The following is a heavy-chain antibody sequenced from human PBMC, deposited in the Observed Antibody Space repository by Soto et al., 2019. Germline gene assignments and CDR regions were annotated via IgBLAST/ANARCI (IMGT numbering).Heavy chain of an antibody. CDR2: IWYDGSNK. V-gene: IGHV3-33*01. D-gene: IGHD2-15*01. CDR1: GFTFSSYG. CDR3: AREIGYCSGGSGPGWFDP. J-gene: IGHJ5*02. Sequence: QVQLVESGGGVVQPGRSLRLSCAASGFTFSSYGMHWVRQAPGKGLEWVAVIWYDGSNKYYADSVKGRFTISRDNSKNTLYLQMNSLRAEDTAVYYCAREIGYCSGGSGPGWFDPWGQGTLVTVSS.